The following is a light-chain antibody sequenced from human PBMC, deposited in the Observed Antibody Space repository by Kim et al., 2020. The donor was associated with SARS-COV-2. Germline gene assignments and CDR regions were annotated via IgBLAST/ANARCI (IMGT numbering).Light chain of an antibody. J-gene: IGLJ2*01. V-gene: IGLV6-57*03. CDR2: EDD. Sequence: GKTVTTSGTRSSGSIDDNYVQWYQQRPGGVPTTVIYEDDQRPSGVSDRFSGSIDNSSNSASLTISGLKTEDEADYYCQSYNRSNVIFGGGTKLTVL. CDR3: QSYNRSNVI. CDR1: SGSIDDNY.